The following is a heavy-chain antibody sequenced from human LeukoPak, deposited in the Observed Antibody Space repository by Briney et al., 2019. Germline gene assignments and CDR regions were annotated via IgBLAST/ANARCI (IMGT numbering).Heavy chain of an antibody. J-gene: IGHJ4*02. D-gene: IGHD2-15*01. V-gene: IGHV2-5*02. Sequence: SGPTLVNPTQTLTLTCNFSGFSLSTSEMGVGWIRQPSGAALEWLGMIYWDDDKRYSPSLRSRLTIAKDISKNQVVLTMTNMDPVDTATYYCAHLGRVVGPYYFDYWGQGTLVTVSS. CDR2: IYWDDDK. CDR1: GFSLSTSEMG. CDR3: AHLGRVVGPYYFDY.